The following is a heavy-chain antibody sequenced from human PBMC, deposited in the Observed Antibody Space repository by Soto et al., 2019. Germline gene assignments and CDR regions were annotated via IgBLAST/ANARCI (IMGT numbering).Heavy chain of an antibody. CDR3: TRSTQNLDS. V-gene: IGHV3-74*01. CDR1: GFTFSSYW. J-gene: IGHJ4*02. Sequence: GGSLRLCCAASGFTFSSYWMHWVRQAPGKGLVWVSRINLDGSSTTYADSVKGRFTISRDNAKNTLYLQMNSLRAEDTAVYYCTRSTQNLDSWGQGTLVTVSS. CDR2: INLDGSST.